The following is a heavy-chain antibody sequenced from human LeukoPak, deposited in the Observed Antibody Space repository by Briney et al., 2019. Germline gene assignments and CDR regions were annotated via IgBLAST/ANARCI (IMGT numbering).Heavy chain of an antibody. V-gene: IGHV3-73*01. CDR3: TRLNYYDSSGYKPTADY. J-gene: IGHJ4*02. CDR1: GFTFSGSA. D-gene: IGHD3-22*01. Sequence: RPGGSLRLSCAASGFTFSGSAMHWVRQASGKGRVWVGRIRSKANSYATAYAASVKGRFTISRDDSKNTAYLQMNSLKTEDTAVYYCTRLNYYDSSGYKPTADYWGQGTLVTVSS. CDR2: IRSKANSYAT.